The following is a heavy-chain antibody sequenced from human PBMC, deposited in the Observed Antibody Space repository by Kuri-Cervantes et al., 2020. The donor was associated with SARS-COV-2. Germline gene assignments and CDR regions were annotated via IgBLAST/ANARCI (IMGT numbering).Heavy chain of an antibody. V-gene: IGHV4-38-2*01. Sequence: ESLKISCAVYGGSFSGYYWGWIRQPPGKGLEWIGSIYHSGSTYYNPSLKSRVTISVDTSKNQFSLKLSSVTAADTAVYYCASRSASLTELYYFDYWGQGTLVTVSS. CDR3: ASRSASLTELYYFDY. D-gene: IGHD1-20*01. CDR2: IYHSGST. CDR1: GGSFSGYY. J-gene: IGHJ4*02.